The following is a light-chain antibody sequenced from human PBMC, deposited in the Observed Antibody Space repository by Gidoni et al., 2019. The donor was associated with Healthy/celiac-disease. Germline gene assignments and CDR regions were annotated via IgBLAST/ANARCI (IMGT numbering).Light chain of an antibody. CDR1: TGAVTSGYY. Sequence: QTVVTQEPSLTVSPGGTGTLTCASSTGAVTSGYYPNWFQQKPGQAPRALIYSTSNTHSWTPARFSGSLLGGKAALTLSGVQPEDEAEYYCLLYYGGAQPWVFGGGTKLTVL. CDR2: STS. CDR3: LLYYGGAQPWV. J-gene: IGLJ3*02. V-gene: IGLV7-43*01.